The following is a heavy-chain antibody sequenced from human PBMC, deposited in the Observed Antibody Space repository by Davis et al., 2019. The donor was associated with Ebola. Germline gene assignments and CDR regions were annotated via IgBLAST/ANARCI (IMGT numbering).Heavy chain of an antibody. V-gene: IGHV1-2*02. CDR3: AKDRYYDNNPLYYESEC. D-gene: IGHD3-22*01. CDR1: GGTFSSYT. Sequence: ASVKVSCKASGGTFSSYTITWVRQAPGQGLEWMGWINPNNGDTKLAQRFQGRVTMTRDTSIGTAYMELSSLRSEDTAVYYCAKDRYYDNNPLYYESECWGQGTLVTVSS. J-gene: IGHJ4*02. CDR2: INPNNGDT.